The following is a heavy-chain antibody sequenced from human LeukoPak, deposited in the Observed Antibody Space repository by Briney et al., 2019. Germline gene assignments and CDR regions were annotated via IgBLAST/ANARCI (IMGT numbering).Heavy chain of an antibody. V-gene: IGHV3-7*01. Sequence: GGSLRLSCAASGFTFSTYWMSWVRQAPGKGLEWVANIKKDGSEEYYADSVKGRFTISRDNAKNSLYLQMNNRRAGDTGVYYCRGVYGDYIRRVYWGQGTLVTVSS. J-gene: IGHJ4*02. CDR2: IKKDGSEE. CDR1: GFTFSTYW. D-gene: IGHD4-17*01. CDR3: RGVYGDYIRRVY.